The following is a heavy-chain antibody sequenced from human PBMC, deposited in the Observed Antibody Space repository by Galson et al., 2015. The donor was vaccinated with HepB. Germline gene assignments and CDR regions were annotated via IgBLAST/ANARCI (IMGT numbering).Heavy chain of an antibody. V-gene: IGHV1-69*06. CDR1: GGTFSSYA. CDR2: IIPIFGTA. J-gene: IGHJ4*02. Sequence: SVKVSCKASGGTFSSYAISWVRQAPGQGLEWMGGIIPIFGTANYAQKFQGRVTITADKSTSTAYMELSSLRSEDTAVYYCARGGPGSLRFLEWSRGGWGQGTLFTVSS. CDR3: ARGGPGSLRFLEWSRGG. D-gene: IGHD3-3*01.